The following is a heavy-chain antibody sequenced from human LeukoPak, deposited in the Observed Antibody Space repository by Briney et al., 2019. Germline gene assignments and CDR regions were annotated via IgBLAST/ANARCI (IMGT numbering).Heavy chain of an antibody. J-gene: IGHJ5*02. D-gene: IGHD6-13*01. CDR1: GGSISSGGYS. CDR3: ARVYSSSWYLWFDP. V-gene: IGHV4-30-2*01. CDR2: IYHSGST. Sequence: PSETLSLTCAVSGGSISSGGYSWSWIRQPPGKGLEWIGYIYHSGSTYYNPSLKSRVTISVDRSKNQSSLKLSSVTAADTAVYYCARVYSSSWYLWFDPWGQGTLVTVSS.